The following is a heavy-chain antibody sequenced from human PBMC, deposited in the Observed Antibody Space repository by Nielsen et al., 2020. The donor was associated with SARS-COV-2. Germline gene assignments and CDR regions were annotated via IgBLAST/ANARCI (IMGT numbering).Heavy chain of an antibody. CDR1: GFTFDDYG. CDR3: AKLDYYDSRDY. CDR2: INWNGGST. J-gene: IGHJ4*02. V-gene: IGHV3-20*04. Sequence: GGSLRLSCAASGFTFDDYGMSWVRQAPGKGLEWVSGINWNGGSTGYADSVKGRFTISRDNAKNSLYLQMNSLRAEDTALYYCAKLDYYDSRDYWGQGTLVTVSS. D-gene: IGHD3-22*01.